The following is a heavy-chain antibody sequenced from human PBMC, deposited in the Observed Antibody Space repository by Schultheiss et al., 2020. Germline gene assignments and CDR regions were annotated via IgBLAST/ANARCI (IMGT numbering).Heavy chain of an antibody. J-gene: IGHJ6*02. CDR2: IYYSGST. Sequence: SQTLSLTCAASGFTVNNNYMSWVRQAPGEGLEWIGYIYYSGSTYYNPSLKSRVTISVDTSKNQFSLNLRSVTAADTAVYYCARAWGATRYYYYGMDVWGQGTLVTVSS. CDR1: GFTVNNNY. V-gene: IGHV4-59*02. CDR3: ARAWGATRYYYYGMDV. D-gene: IGHD1-1*01.